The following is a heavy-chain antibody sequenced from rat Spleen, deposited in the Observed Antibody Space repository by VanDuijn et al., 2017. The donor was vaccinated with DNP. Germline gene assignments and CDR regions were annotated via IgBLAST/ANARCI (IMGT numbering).Heavy chain of an antibody. CDR2: ISTGGGNT. CDR1: GFTYSHYV. D-gene: IGHD4-3*01. Sequence: EVQLVESGGGLVQPGRSLKLSCAASGFTYSHYVMAWVRQAPTKGLEWVASISTGGGNTYYRDSVKGRFTISRDNAKNTLYLQMDRLRSEDTATYYCAKAFRYNSGSLFDYWGQGVMVTVSS. J-gene: IGHJ2*01. V-gene: IGHV5S13*01. CDR3: AKAFRYNSGSLFDY.